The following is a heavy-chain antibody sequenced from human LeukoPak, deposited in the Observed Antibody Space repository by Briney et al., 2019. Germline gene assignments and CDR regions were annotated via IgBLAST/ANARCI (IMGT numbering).Heavy chain of an antibody. CDR1: GFTFSDYY. CDR3: ARGVAAALTYYYYMDV. Sequence: PGGSLRLSCAASGFTFSDYYMSWIRQAPGKGLEWVSYISSSGSTIYYADSVKGRFTISRDNAKNSLYLQMNSLRAEDTAVYYCARGVAAALTYYYYMDVWGKGTTVTVSS. J-gene: IGHJ6*03. CDR2: ISSSGSTI. V-gene: IGHV3-11*04. D-gene: IGHD6-13*01.